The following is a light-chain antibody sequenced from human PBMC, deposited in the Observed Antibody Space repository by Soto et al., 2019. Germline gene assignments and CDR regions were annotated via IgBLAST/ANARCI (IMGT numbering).Light chain of an antibody. V-gene: IGLV1-44*01. CDR2: SSN. CDR1: SSNIGSNT. CDR3: ATWDNSLSGVL. J-gene: IGLJ2*01. Sequence: QAVVTQPPSASGTPGQRVTISCSGSSSNIGSNTVNWYQQLPGTAPKLLIYSSNLRPSGVPDRFSGSKSGTSASLAISGLQSEDEADYYCATWDNSLSGVLFGGGTKVTVL.